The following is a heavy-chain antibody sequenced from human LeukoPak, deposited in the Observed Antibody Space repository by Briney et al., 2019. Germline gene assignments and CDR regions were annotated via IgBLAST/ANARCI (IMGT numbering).Heavy chain of an antibody. CDR1: GGSFSGYH. D-gene: IGHD1-26*01. J-gene: IGHJ4*02. Sequence: SQTLSLTCAVYGGSFSGYHWSWIRQPPGKGLEWIGEINHSGSTNCNPSLKSRVTISIDTSKNQFSLNLSSVTAADTAVYYCAREWAASVDYWGQGTLVTVSS. CDR2: INHSGST. V-gene: IGHV4-34*01. CDR3: AREWAASVDY.